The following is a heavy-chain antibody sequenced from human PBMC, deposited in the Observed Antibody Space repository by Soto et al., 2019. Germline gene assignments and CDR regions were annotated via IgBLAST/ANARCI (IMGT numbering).Heavy chain of an antibody. J-gene: IGHJ4*02. CDR2: XSXXLSNS. CDR3: ARDRGPGYCSSTSCYRGTSFDY. D-gene: IGHD2-2*02. V-gene: IGHV3-30-3*01. CDR1: GFTFRNYA. Sequence: QVQLVESGGXXVQPGRSLRLSCAASGFTFRNYALHWVRQAPGKGLEWLXVXSXXLSNSFYSDSVKGRFIISRDNSKNTVYLQVSSLRVEDTAVYYCARDRGPGYCSSTSCYRGTSFDYWGPGTMVTVSS.